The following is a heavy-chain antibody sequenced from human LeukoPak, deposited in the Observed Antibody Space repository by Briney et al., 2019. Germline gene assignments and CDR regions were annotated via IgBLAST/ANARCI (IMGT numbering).Heavy chain of an antibody. CDR2: IYYGGST. D-gene: IGHD2-15*01. CDR1: GGSISSYY. CDR3: ATGYCSGGSCYSPDLHYYYYYMDV. V-gene: IGHV4-59*01. J-gene: IGHJ6*03. Sequence: PSETLSLTCTVSGGSISSYYWSWIRQPPGKGLEWIGYIYYGGSTNYNPSLKSRVTISVDTSKNQFSLKLSSVTAADTAVYYCATGYCSGGSCYSPDLHYYYYYMDVWGKGTTVTVSS.